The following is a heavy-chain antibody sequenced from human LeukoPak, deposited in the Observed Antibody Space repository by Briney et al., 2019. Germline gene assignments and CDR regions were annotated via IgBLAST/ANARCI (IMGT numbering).Heavy chain of an antibody. CDR2: TNTDGSST. D-gene: IGHD3-22*01. J-gene: IGHJ4*02. CDR3: VPSDSSGLD. Sequence: GGSPRLSCEASGFTFSHYWTHWVRQAPGKGLVWVSRTNTDGSSTSYMDSAKGRFTISRDNAKNTIYLQMNSLRAEDTAVYYCVPSDSSGLDWGQGTLVTVSS. CDR1: GFTFSHYW. V-gene: IGHV3-74*01.